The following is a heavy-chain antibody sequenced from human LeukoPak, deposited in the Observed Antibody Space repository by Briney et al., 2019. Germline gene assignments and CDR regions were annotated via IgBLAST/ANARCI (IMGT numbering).Heavy chain of an antibody. J-gene: IGHJ4*02. V-gene: IGHV3-21*01. CDR1: GFTFSSYS. D-gene: IGHD1-26*01. CDR3: ARGVGASATHFDY. Sequence: GGSLRLSCAASGFTFSSYSMNWVRQAPGKGLEWVSSISSSGSTIYYADSVKGRFTISRDNAKNSLYLQMNSLRAEDTAVYYCARGVGASATHFDYWGQGTLVTVSS. CDR2: ISSSGSTI.